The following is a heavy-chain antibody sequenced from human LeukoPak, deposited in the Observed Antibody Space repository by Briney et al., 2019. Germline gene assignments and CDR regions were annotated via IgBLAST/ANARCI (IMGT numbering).Heavy chain of an antibody. CDR2: IYTSGST. CDR3: ARQYAL. D-gene: IGHD2-2*01. J-gene: IGHJ4*02. V-gene: IGHV4-4*07. Sequence: SETLSLTCTVSGGSISSYYWNWIRQPAGKGLEWIGLIYTSGSTKYNPSLQSRVTISVDTSKNQFSLSLSSVTAADTAVYYCARQYALWGQGTLVTVSS. CDR1: GGSISSYY.